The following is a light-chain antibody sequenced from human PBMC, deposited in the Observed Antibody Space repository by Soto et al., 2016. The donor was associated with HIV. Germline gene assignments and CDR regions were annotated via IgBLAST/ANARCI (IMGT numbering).Light chain of an antibody. CDR1: NIGSKS. V-gene: IGLV3-21*03. J-gene: IGLJ2*01. CDR3: QVWDTSSDVV. Sequence: YVLAQPPSVSVAPGKTANISCGGNNIGSKSVYWYQQKPGQAPVLVVYDDSDRPSGITERFSGSNSGNTATLTISRVEAGDEADYYCQVWDTSSDVVFGGGTKLTVL. CDR2: DDS.